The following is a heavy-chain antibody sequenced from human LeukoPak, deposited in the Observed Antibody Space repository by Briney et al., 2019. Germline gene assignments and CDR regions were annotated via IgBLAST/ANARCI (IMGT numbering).Heavy chain of an antibody. CDR1: GFTFSSYS. V-gene: IGHV3-21*01. CDR3: ARELTSIAVAGYYYYYYMDV. Sequence: KPGGSLRLSCAASGFTFSSYSMNWVRQAPGKGLEWVSSISSSSSYIYYADSVKGRFTISRDNAKNSLYLQMNSLRAEDTAVYYCARELTSIAVAGYYYYYYMDVWGKGTTVTVSS. CDR2: ISSSSSYI. D-gene: IGHD6-19*01. J-gene: IGHJ6*03.